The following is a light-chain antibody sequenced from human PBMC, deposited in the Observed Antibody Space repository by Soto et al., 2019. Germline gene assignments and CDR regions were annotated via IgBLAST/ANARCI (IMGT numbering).Light chain of an antibody. Sequence: IQMTQSPSSLSASVGDRVTITCQASQDISNYLNWYQQKPGKAPKLLIYDASNLETGVPSRFSGSGSGTDFTFTISSLQPEDIATYYCQQYDNLTFGPGTKVDIK. CDR1: QDISNY. J-gene: IGKJ3*01. CDR2: DAS. CDR3: QQYDNLT. V-gene: IGKV1-33*01.